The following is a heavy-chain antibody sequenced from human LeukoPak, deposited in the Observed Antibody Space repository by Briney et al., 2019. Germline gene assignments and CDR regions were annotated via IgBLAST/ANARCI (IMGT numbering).Heavy chain of an antibody. D-gene: IGHD1-26*01. J-gene: IGHJ5*02. CDR1: GFTVSSNY. CDR2: ISWNSGSI. CDR3: AKARGGSYPVNADWFDP. Sequence: GGSLRLSCAASGFTVSSNYMTWVRQAPGKGLEWVSGISWNSGSIGYADSVKGRFTISRDNAKNSLYLQMNSLRAEDTALYYCAKARGGSYPVNADWFDPWGQGTLVTVSS. V-gene: IGHV3-9*01.